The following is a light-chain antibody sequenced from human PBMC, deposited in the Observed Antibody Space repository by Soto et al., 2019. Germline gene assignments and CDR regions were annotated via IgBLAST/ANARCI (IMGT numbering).Light chain of an antibody. J-gene: IGKJ4*01. CDR3: LSGHSRP. V-gene: IGKV1-13*02. Sequence: AIQLTQSPSSLSASVGDRVTITCRASQGISSALAWYQQKPGKAPKLLIYDASSLESGVPSRFSGSGSGTDFTLTISSLQPEDFATYYCLSGHSRPFGGGTKVDIK. CDR2: DAS. CDR1: QGISSA.